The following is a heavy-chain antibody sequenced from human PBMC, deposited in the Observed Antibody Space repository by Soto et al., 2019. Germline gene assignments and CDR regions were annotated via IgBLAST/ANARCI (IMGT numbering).Heavy chain of an antibody. V-gene: IGHV4-31*03. CDR2: IYYSGST. J-gene: IGHJ5*02. CDR3: ARVRSGVGYNWFDP. Sequence: PSETLSLTCTVSGGSISSGAYYWSWIRQHPGRGLEWIGYIYYSGSTYYNPSLKSRVTISVDTSKSQFSLKLSPVTAADTAVYYCARVRSGVGYNWFDPWGQGTLVTVSS. D-gene: IGHD3-16*01. CDR1: GGSISSGAYY.